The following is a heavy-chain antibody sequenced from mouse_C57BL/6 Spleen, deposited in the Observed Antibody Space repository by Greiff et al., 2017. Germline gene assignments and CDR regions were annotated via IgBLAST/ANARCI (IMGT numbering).Heavy chain of an antibody. CDR3: ARGGPPFAY. V-gene: IGHV1-82*01. CDR2: IYPGDGDT. Sequence: VQLQESGPELVKPGASVKISCKASGYAFSSSWMNWVKQRPGKGLEWIGRIYPGDGDTNYNGKFKGKATLTADKSSSTAYMQLSSLTSEDSAVYFCARGGPPFAYWGQGTLVTVSA. CDR1: GYAFSSSW. J-gene: IGHJ3*01.